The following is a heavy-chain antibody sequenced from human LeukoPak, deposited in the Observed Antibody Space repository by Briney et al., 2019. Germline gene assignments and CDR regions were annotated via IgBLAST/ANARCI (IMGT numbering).Heavy chain of an antibody. Sequence: GRSLRLSCAASGFTFSSYGMHWVRQAPGKGLEWVAVIWYDGSNKYYADSVKGRFTISRDNSKNTLYLQMNSLRAEDTAVYYCARPPITFGGVIAPFDPWGQGTLVTVSS. CDR1: GFTFSSYG. CDR3: ARPPITFGGVIAPFDP. CDR2: IWYDGSNK. D-gene: IGHD3-16*02. J-gene: IGHJ5*02. V-gene: IGHV3-30*19.